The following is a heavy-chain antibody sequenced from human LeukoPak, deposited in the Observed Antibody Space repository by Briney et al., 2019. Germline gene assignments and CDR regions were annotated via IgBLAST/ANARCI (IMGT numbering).Heavy chain of an antibody. Sequence: PPETLSLTCTVSGGSISSYYWSWIRQPAGKGLEWIGRIYTSGSTNYNPSLKSRVTMSVDTSKNQFSLKLSSVTAADTAVYYCARSYCSSTSCYRYFDLWGRGTLVTVSS. J-gene: IGHJ2*01. CDR2: IYTSGST. CDR3: ARSYCSSTSCYRYFDL. V-gene: IGHV4-4*07. CDR1: GGSISSYY. D-gene: IGHD2-2*02.